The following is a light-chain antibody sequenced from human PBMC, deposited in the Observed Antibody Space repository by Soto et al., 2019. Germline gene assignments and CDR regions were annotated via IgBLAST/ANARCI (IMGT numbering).Light chain of an antibody. J-gene: IGKJ1*01. CDR3: QQYNHWAPKMA. V-gene: IGKV3-15*01. Sequence: EIVMTQSPGTLFVSPGERATHSCRASQSITNNLAWYQQKVGQAPRLLIYGASTRATGIPARFRGSGSGTEFTLTISSLECEDFAVYYCQQYNHWAPKMAFGQGTKVDIK. CDR1: QSITNN. CDR2: GAS.